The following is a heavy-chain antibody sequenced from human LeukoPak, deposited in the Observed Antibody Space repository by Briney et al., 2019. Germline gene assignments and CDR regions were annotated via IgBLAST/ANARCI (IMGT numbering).Heavy chain of an antibody. D-gene: IGHD3-10*02. J-gene: IGHJ4*02. CDR1: GGSLSGYY. Sequence: SETLSLTCAVYGGSLSGYYWSWIRQSPGKGLEWIGEINRGGITKYNPSLKSRVTISLGTSYNQFSLKLTSVTAADTALYFCAREGASQDVRGFDSWGQGIQITVSS. CDR3: AREGASQDVRGFDS. V-gene: IGHV4-34*01. CDR2: INRGGIT.